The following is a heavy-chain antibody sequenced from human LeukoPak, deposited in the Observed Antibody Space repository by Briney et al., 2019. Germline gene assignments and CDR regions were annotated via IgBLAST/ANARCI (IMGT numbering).Heavy chain of an antibody. CDR2: INHSGST. Sequence: SETLSLTCAVYGGSFSGYYWSWIRQPPGKGLEWLGEINHSGSTNYNPSLKSRVTISVDTSKNQFSLKLSSVTAADTAVYYCARGLGKLIAAAGRNWFDPWGQGTLVTVSS. CDR3: ARGLGKLIAAAGRNWFDP. CDR1: GGSFSGYY. V-gene: IGHV4-34*01. D-gene: IGHD6-13*01. J-gene: IGHJ5*02.